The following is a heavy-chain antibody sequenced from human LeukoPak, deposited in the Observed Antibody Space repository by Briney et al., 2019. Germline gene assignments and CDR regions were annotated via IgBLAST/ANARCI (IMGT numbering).Heavy chain of an antibody. CDR2: IYGGGTT. CDR1: GFTFSSNY. Sequence: GGSLRLSCAASGFTFSSNYMSWVRQAPGKGLEWVSIIYGGGTTYYADSVKGRFTISRDNSKNTLYLQMNSLRCEATAVYYCAKYYSTSGSSGGRVFDYWGQGTLVTVSS. D-gene: IGHD3-10*01. V-gene: IGHV3-53*01. CDR3: AKYYSTSGSSGGRVFDY. J-gene: IGHJ4*02.